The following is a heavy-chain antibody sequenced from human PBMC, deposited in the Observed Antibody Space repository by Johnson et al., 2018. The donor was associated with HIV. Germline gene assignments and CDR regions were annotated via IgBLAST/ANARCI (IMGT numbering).Heavy chain of an antibody. J-gene: IGHJ3*01. CDR3: AKDFVAF. D-gene: IGHD6-6*01. V-gene: IGHV3-30*02. Sequence: QVQLVESGGGLVQPGGSLRLSCAASGFTVSGNYMNWVRQAPGKGLEWVAFIRYDGSNKYYVDSVKGRFTISRDNSKNTLYLQMNSLRVEDTAVYYCAKDFVAFWGQGTMVTVSS. CDR2: IRYDGSNK. CDR1: GFTVSGNY.